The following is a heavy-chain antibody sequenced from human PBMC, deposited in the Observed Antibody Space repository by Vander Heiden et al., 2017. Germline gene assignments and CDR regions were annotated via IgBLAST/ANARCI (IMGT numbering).Heavy chain of an antibody. V-gene: IGHV1-46*01. CDR2: INPTGGIT. Sequence: QVQLAQSGAEVKKPGASVRVSCKASGYTFISYYVHWVRQAPGQGLEWMGGINPTGGITTYAQKFQGRVTVTRDTSTSTVYMELSSLRSDDTAVYYCARVRDGYSFSFFDHWGQGTLVTVSS. J-gene: IGHJ4*02. CDR3: ARVRDGYSFSFFDH. D-gene: IGHD4-4*01. CDR1: GYTFISYY.